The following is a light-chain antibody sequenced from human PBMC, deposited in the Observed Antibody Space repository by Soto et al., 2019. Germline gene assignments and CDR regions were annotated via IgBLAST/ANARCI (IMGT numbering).Light chain of an antibody. Sequence: AIRMTQSPSSFSASTGDRVTITCRASQGISSYLAWYQQKPGKAPKLLIYAASTLQSGVPSRFSGSGSGTDFTLTISCLQSEDFATYYCQQYYSYPPMYTLGQGTKLEIK. V-gene: IGKV1-8*01. CDR1: QGISSY. CDR2: AAS. CDR3: QQYYSYPPMYT. J-gene: IGKJ2*01.